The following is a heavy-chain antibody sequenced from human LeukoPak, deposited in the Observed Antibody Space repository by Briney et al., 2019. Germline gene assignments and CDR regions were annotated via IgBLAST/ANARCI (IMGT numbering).Heavy chain of an antibody. J-gene: IGHJ5*02. CDR3: ARVDWAIWFDP. CDR2: IYYSGST. V-gene: IGHV4-59*13. D-gene: IGHD3/OR15-3a*01. Sequence: SETLSLTCTVSGGSISSYYWSWIRQPPGKGLEWIGYIYYSGSTNYNPSLKSRVTISVDTSKNQFSLKLSSVTAADTAVYYCARVDWAIWFDPWGQGTLVTVSS. CDR1: GGSISSYY.